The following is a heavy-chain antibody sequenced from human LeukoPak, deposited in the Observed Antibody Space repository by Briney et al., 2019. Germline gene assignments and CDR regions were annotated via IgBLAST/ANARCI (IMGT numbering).Heavy chain of an antibody. CDR1: GFTFSDFA. J-gene: IGHJ4*02. CDR3: ATKYYGSGYTRGTIHDDY. CDR2: TFQGGGEI. D-gene: IGHD3-10*01. Sequence: GSLRLSCAASGFTFSDFAMIWVRQPPGKGLEWVSSTFQGGGEIHYADSVRGRFTISRDNSRSTLFLQMNSLRSEDTAVYYCATKYYGSGYTRGTIHDDYWGQGTLVTVSS. V-gene: IGHV3-23*01.